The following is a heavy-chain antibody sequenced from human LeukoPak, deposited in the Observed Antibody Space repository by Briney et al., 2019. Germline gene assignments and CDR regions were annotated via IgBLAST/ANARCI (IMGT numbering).Heavy chain of an antibody. CDR1: GFTFSSYG. D-gene: IGHD3-10*01. CDR2: IWYDGSNK. J-gene: IGHJ4*02. CDR3: ARGLLWFGELFQGDY. V-gene: IGHV3-33*01. Sequence: GGSLRLSCAASGFTFSSYGMHWVHQAPGKGLEWVAVIWYDGSNKYYADSVKGRFTISRDNSKNTLYLQMNSLRAEDTAVYYCARGLLWFGELFQGDYWGQGTLVTVSS.